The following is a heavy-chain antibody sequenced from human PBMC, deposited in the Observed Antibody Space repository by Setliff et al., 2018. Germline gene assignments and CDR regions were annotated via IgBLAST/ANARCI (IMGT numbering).Heavy chain of an antibody. CDR1: GYTLNNYA. CDR2: INTKTGNP. Sequence: ASVKVSCKASGYTLNNYAMNWVRQAPGQGFEWMGWINTKTGNPTYAQDFTGRLVFSLDTSVNTAFVQISSLKAEDTAVYYCARDGGNGADYWGQGTLVTVSS. D-gene: IGHD3-16*01. CDR3: ARDGGNGADY. J-gene: IGHJ4*02. V-gene: IGHV7-4-1*02.